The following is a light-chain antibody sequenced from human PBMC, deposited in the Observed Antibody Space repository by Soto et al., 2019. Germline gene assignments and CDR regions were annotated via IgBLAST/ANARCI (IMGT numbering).Light chain of an antibody. V-gene: IGLV2-8*01. J-gene: IGLJ1*01. Sequence: QSVLTQPPSASGSPGQSVTISCTGTSSDVGGYNYVSWYQQHPGKAPKVMIYEVSKRPSGVPDRFSGSKSGNTASLTVSGLQAEDEADYYCSSYAGTYYVFGTGTKVTVL. CDR2: EVS. CDR3: SSYAGTYYV. CDR1: SSDVGGYNY.